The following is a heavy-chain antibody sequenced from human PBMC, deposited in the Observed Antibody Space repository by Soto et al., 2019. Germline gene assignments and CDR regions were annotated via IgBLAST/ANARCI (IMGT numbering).Heavy chain of an antibody. CDR1: GFTFTSSA. Sequence: SVKVSCKASGFTFTSSAVQWVRQARGQRLEWIGWIVVGSGNTNYAQKFQERVTITRDMSTSTAYMELSSLRSEDTAVYYCARDTKWAAGTHYYGMDVWGQGTTVTVSS. J-gene: IGHJ6*02. D-gene: IGHD6-13*01. V-gene: IGHV1-58*01. CDR2: IVVGSGNT. CDR3: ARDTKWAAGTHYYGMDV.